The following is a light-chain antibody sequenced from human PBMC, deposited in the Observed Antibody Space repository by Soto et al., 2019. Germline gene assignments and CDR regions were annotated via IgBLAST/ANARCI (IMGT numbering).Light chain of an antibody. CDR3: QKYDNAPWT. Sequence: MVLTQSPATLSLSPGERATLSCRASQSVSSYLAWYQQKPGQAPRLLIYDASNRATGIPARFSGSGSGTDFTLTISSLQPEDVATYYCQKYDNAPWTFGQGTNVDIK. CDR1: QSVSSY. V-gene: IGKV3-11*01. CDR2: DAS. J-gene: IGKJ1*01.